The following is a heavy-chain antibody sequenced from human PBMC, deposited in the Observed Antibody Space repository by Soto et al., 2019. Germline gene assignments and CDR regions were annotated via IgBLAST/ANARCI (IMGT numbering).Heavy chain of an antibody. CDR2: IDSSGTT. CDR3: ALGMFMDV. V-gene: IGHV4-31*03. Sequence: QVQLQESGPGLVKPSQTLSLSCSVSGVSITTSGHYWNWVRQRPGRGLEWIGYIDSSGTTYYNPSLKTRLAMSVEPSTSQISLNLSSLTAADTALYFCALGMFMDVWGRGTTVTVSS. J-gene: IGHJ6*03. D-gene: IGHD3-16*01. CDR1: GVSITTSGHY.